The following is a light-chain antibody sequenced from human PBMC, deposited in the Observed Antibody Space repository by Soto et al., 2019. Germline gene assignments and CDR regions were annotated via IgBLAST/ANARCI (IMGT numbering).Light chain of an antibody. CDR3: QQYYNWPPYP. CDR1: QSVDTN. Sequence: EVVMTQSPATLSVSPGDRATLSCRASQSVDTNVAWYQQKPGQAPRLLVYGASTRATGIPARFTGFGSGTDFTLTISGLQSDDFAVYYCQQYYNWPPYPFGQGTKLQIK. J-gene: IGKJ2*01. V-gene: IGKV3-15*01. CDR2: GAS.